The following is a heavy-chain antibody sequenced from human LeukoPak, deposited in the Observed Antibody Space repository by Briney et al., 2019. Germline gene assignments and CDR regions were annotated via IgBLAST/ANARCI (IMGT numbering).Heavy chain of an antibody. CDR3: TTSSDYEGLFDY. Sequence: GGSLRLSCAASGFRFDDYGMSWVRHVPGKGLEWVGRIKSISDGGTEDYAAPVRGRLTISRDDSKNTLYLQMNSLKTEDTAIYYCTTSSDYEGLFDYWGQGILVTVSS. CDR1: GFRFDDYG. D-gene: IGHD5-12*01. J-gene: IGHJ4*02. V-gene: IGHV3-15*01. CDR2: IKSISDGGTE.